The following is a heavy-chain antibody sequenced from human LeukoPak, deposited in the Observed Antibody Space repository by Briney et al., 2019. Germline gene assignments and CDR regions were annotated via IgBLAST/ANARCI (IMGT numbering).Heavy chain of an antibody. D-gene: IGHD3-3*01. J-gene: IGHJ5*02. CDR1: GGSLRIVY. Sequence: SGTLCLTCTVSGGSLRIVYGTWIRQPPGKGLGWRGDIYYSGSTNYNPSLKSRVTISVDTSMNQFSLKLSSVTAADTGVYYCARGGITIFGVVHMFDPWGQGTLVTVSS. CDR3: ARGGITIFGVVHMFDP. V-gene: IGHV4-59*01. CDR2: IYYSGST.